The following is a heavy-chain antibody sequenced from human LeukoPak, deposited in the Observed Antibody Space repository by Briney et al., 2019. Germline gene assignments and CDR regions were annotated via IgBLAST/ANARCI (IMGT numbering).Heavy chain of an antibody. Sequence: GGSLRLSCAASELTLSNYCMTWVRQGPGKGLEWVATIKRDGTETYYVDSVRGRFTISRDNAKNSLYLQMNSLRAEDTAVYYCAREGYSPRDGYNFNFDYWGQGTLVTVSS. D-gene: IGHD5-24*01. CDR2: IKRDGTET. CDR1: ELTLSNYC. CDR3: AREGYSPRDGYNFNFDY. V-gene: IGHV3-7*01. J-gene: IGHJ4*02.